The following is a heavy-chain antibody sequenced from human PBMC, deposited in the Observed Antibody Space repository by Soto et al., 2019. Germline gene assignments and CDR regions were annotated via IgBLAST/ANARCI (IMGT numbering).Heavy chain of an antibody. Sequence: QVQLVQSGAEVKKPGSSVKVSCKASGGTFSSYTISWVRQAPGQGLEWMGRIIPILGIANYAQKFQGRVTITADTSTSTAYMELRSLGSEDTAVYYCAREEYYYGSGAFFDYWGQGTLVTVSS. J-gene: IGHJ4*02. D-gene: IGHD3-10*01. CDR2: IIPILGIA. CDR3: AREEYYYGSGAFFDY. V-gene: IGHV1-69*08. CDR1: GGTFSSYT.